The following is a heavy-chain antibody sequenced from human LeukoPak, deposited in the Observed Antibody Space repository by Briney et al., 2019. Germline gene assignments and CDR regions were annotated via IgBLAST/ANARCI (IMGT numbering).Heavy chain of an antibody. CDR3: ARDRVVVPAAIFGWFDP. CDR2: ISSSSSTI. Sequence: GGSLRLSCAASGFTFGSYSMNWVRQAPGKGLEWVSYISSSSSTIYYADSVKGRFTISRDNAKNSLYLQMNSLRAEDTAVYYCARDRVVVPAAIFGWFDPWGQGTLVTVSS. V-gene: IGHV3-48*04. CDR1: GFTFGSYS. D-gene: IGHD2-2*02. J-gene: IGHJ5*02.